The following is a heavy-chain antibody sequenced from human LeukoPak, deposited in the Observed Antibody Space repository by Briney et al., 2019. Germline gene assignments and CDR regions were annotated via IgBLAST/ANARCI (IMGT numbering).Heavy chain of an antibody. CDR3: ARQQTNYYGSGSYYSGQNWFDP. D-gene: IGHD3-10*01. V-gene: IGHV3-33*01. J-gene: IGHJ5*02. Sequence: PGRSLRLSCAASGSTFSSYGMHWVRQAPGKGLEWVAVIWYDGSNKYYADSVKGRFTISRDNSKNTLYLQMNSLRAEDTAVYYCARQQTNYYGSGSYYSGQNWFDPWGQGTLVTVSS. CDR2: IWYDGSNK. CDR1: GSTFSSYG.